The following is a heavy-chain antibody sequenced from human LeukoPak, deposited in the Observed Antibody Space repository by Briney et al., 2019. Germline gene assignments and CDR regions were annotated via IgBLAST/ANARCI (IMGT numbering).Heavy chain of an antibody. J-gene: IGHJ4*02. CDR1: GFTFSSYE. CDR2: ISSSGSTI. Sequence: PGRSLRLSCAASGFTFSSYEMNWVRQAPGKGLEWVSYISSSGSTIYYADSVKGRFTISRDNAKNSLYLQMNSLRAEDTAVYYCARGAAMAPRGFDYWGQGTLVTVSS. CDR3: ARGAAMAPRGFDY. D-gene: IGHD5-18*01. V-gene: IGHV3-48*03.